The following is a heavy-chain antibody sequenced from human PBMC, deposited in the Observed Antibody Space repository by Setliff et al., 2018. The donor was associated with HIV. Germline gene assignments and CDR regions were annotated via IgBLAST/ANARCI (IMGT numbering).Heavy chain of an antibody. V-gene: IGHV1-3*01. CDR3: ARDYGSGSYYPY. CDR1: GYTFTNYA. Sequence: ASVKVSCKASGYTFTNYAIHWVRQAPGQRLEWMGWINAGNGNTKFSEKFQGRVLITSDTSASTAYMELSSLRSEDTAVYYCARDYGSGSYYPYWGQGTLVTVSS. CDR2: INAGNGNT. D-gene: IGHD3-10*01. J-gene: IGHJ4*02.